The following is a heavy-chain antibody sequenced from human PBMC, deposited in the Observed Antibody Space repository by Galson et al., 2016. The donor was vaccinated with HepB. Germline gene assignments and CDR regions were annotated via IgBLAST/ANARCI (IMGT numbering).Heavy chain of an antibody. Sequence: SLRLSCAGSGFTFSSYGMHWVRQAPGKGLEWLAVIPYNGRDKNSADSVKGRLTISRDNSKNSLYLQMNSLRPEDTATYYCAKNRNTGGSASYPNSFAKWGQGTMVIVSS. D-gene: IGHD3-10*01. V-gene: IGHV3-30*18. CDR1: GFTFSSYG. CDR2: IPYNGRDK. J-gene: IGHJ3*01. CDR3: AKNRNTGGSASYPNSFAK.